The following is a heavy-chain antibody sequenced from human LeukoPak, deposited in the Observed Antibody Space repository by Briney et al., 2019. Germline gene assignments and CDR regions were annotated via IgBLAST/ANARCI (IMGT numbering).Heavy chain of an antibody. Sequence: SETLSLTCSVSGGSISGYYWSWIRQSPGKGLEWIGYTYYRGNTIYNPSLKSRVTISLDMSKNEFSLKVTSVTAADTALYYCARSGSGSYGPVDSSGPGSLVIVSS. CDR2: TYYRGNT. J-gene: IGHJ4*02. CDR1: GGSISGYY. CDR3: ARSGSGSYGPVDS. D-gene: IGHD3-10*01. V-gene: IGHV4-59*01.